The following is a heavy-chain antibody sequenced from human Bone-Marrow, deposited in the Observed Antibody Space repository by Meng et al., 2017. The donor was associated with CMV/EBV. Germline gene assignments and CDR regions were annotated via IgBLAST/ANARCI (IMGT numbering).Heavy chain of an antibody. D-gene: IGHD3-3*01. CDR2: ISSSGSTI. V-gene: IGHV3-11*01. J-gene: IGHJ6*02. CDR3: ARDEGDITIFGVVIISSGMDV. CDR1: GCTFSDYY. Sequence: GESLKISCAASGCTFSDYYMSWIRQAPGKGLGWVSYISSSGSTIYYADSVKGRFTISRDNAKNSLYLQMNSLRAEDTAVYYCARDEGDITIFGVVIISSGMDVWGQGTTVTVSS.